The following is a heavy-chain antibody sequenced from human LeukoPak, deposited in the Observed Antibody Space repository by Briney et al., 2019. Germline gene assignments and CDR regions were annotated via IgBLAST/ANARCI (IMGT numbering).Heavy chain of an antibody. Sequence: GGSLRLSCAAFGFTFQNYAMSWVRQAPGKGLEWASSISGSGPSTDYADSVKGRFTISRDKSKNTLYLQMNSLRAEDTAVYYCAKDSEVLRFLEWLDDAFDIWGQGTMVTVSS. V-gene: IGHV3-23*01. D-gene: IGHD3-3*01. CDR3: AKDSEVLRFLEWLDDAFDI. J-gene: IGHJ3*02. CDR1: GFTFQNYA. CDR2: ISGSGPST.